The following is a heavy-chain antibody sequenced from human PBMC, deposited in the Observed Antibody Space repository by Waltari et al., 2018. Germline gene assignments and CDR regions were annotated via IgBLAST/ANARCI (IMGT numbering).Heavy chain of an antibody. CDR1: VNPYTGSY. CDR2: INPNSGGT. Sequence: QAQLVQSGAEGKKPRDSVKVSCTASVNPYTGSYMHWTRQAPGQGLEWMGRINPNSGGTNYAQKFQGRVTMTRDTSISTAYMELSRLRSDDTAVYYCASELGSDAFDIWGQGTMVTVSS. D-gene: IGHD7-27*01. V-gene: IGHV1-2*06. J-gene: IGHJ3*02. CDR3: ASELGSDAFDI.